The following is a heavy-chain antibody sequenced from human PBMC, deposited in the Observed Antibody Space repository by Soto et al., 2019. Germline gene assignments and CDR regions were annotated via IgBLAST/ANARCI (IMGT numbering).Heavy chain of an antibody. Sequence: SGAPSLPYTGSGGSPRSYYGGGSRQPPGKGLEWIGYIYYSGSTNYNPSLKSRVTISVETYKNQFSLKLRSVTAADTDVYYCVRAVVEAADYYYYMDVWGKGPTVTVS. CDR3: VRAVVEAADYYYYMDV. D-gene: IGHD2-2*01. V-gene: IGHV4-59*01. CDR2: IYYSGST. CDR1: GGSPRSYY. J-gene: IGHJ6*03.